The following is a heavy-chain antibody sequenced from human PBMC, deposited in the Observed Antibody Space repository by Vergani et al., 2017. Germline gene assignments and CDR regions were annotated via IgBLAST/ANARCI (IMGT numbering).Heavy chain of an antibody. CDR2: TRNKANSYTT. D-gene: IGHD1-1*01. CDR3: AREGTTGTTLSQPFDY. J-gene: IGHJ4*02. V-gene: IGHV3-72*01. Sequence: EVQLVASGGGLVQPGGSLRLSCAGSGFTFIDHYMDWVRQAPGKGLEWGSRTRNKANSYTTEYAASVKSRFTISRDDSENSLYLQMNSLKTEDTAVYYCAREGTTGTTLSQPFDYWGQGTLVTVSS. CDR1: GFTFIDHY.